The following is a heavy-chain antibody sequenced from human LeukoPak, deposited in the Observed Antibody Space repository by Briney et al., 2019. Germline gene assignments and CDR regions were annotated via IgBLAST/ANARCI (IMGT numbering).Heavy chain of an antibody. D-gene: IGHD3-9*01. V-gene: IGHV1-18*01. J-gene: IGHJ5*02. Sequence: ASVKVSCKASGYTFTSYGISWVRQAPGQGLEWMGWISAYNGNTNYAQKLQGRVTMTTDTSTSTAYMELRSLRSDDTAVYYCARDQLRYFDWLFPEYNWFDPWGQGTLVTVSS. CDR1: GYTFTSYG. CDR2: ISAYNGNT. CDR3: ARDQLRYFDWLFPEYNWFDP.